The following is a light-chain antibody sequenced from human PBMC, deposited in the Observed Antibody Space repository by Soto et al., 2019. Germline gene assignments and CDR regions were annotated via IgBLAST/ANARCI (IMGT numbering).Light chain of an antibody. Sequence: DIQMTQSPSSLSASVGDTVTITCRASQSISVHLNWYQQKGGKVPKLLIYAASNLYSGVPSRFSGSGSKTDFALTISSLQPEDFATYYCQQSYITPYTFGQGTRLEIK. V-gene: IGKV1-39*01. CDR3: QQSYITPYT. J-gene: IGKJ2*01. CDR2: AAS. CDR1: QSISVH.